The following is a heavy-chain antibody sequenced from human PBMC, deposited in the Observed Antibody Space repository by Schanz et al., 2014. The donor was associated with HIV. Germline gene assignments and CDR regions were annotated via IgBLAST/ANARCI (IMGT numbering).Heavy chain of an antibody. D-gene: IGHD3-10*01. CDR1: GFTFSNFA. Sequence: EVQLLESGGGLVQPGGSLRLSCAASGFTFSNFAMSWVRQAPGTGLEWVGEIKQDGSEKYIVDSVKGRFTISRDNAQNSLYLQMNSLKTEDTAVYFCARWRSGAPSNWGQGTLVTVSS. CDR2: IKQDGSEK. J-gene: IGHJ4*02. V-gene: IGHV3-7*03. CDR3: ARWRSGAPSN.